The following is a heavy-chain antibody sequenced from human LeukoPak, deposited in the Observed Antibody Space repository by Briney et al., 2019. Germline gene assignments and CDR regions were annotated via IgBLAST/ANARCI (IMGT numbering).Heavy chain of an antibody. CDR1: GFTFSRYA. D-gene: IGHD6-19*01. J-gene: IGHJ4*02. Sequence: GGPLRLSCAASGFTFSRYAIHWVRQAPGKGPEYVSAISANGGSTYYADSVRGRFTISRDNSKNTVYLQVGSLRPEDMAVYYCARSWIAVLGSRLPFDYWGQGTLVTVSS. CDR3: ARSWIAVLGSRLPFDY. CDR2: ISANGGST. V-gene: IGHV3-64*02.